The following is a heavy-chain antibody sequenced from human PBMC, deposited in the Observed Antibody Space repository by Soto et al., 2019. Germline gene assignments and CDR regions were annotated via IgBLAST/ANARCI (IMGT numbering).Heavy chain of an antibody. CDR3: ARRIIRSSSGHTWFDS. CDR1: GFMFSDYD. Sequence: VGSLRLSCVGSGFMFSDYDIHWVRQSTGKGLEWVSGSGIAGDSSQSDSVKGRFTVSQDNARNSLFLQMDSLRVGDTAIYYCARRIIRSSSGHTWFDSWGQGILVTVSS. V-gene: IGHV3-13*04. D-gene: IGHD2-21*01. J-gene: IGHJ5*01. CDR2: SGIAGDS.